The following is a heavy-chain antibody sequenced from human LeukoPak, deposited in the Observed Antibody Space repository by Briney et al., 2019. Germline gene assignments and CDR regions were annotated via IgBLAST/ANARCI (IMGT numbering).Heavy chain of an antibody. D-gene: IGHD2-15*01. CDR2: IIPIFGTA. J-gene: IGHJ4*02. CDR3: VYLGYCSGGSCYSGNFDY. CDR1: GGTFSSYA. Sequence: ASVKVSCKASGGTFSSYAISWVRQAPGQGLEWMGGIIPIFGTANYAQKFQGRVTITADESTSTAYMELSSLRSEDTAVYYCVYLGYCSGGSCYSGNFDYWGQGTLVTVSS. V-gene: IGHV1-69*13.